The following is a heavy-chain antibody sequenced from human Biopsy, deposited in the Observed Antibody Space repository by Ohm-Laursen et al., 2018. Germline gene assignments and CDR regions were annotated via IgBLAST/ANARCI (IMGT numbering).Heavy chain of an antibody. CDR1: GFTFSSYY. CDR3: ARSLWPEDY. J-gene: IGHJ4*02. CDR2: INQDGSVK. Sequence: SLRLSCSASGFTFSSYYMSWVRLAPGKGLEWVANINQDGSVKNYVDSVKGRLTISRDNAENSLYLQMSSLRSEDPAVYYCARSLWPEDYWGQGTLVTVSS. V-gene: IGHV3-7*01. D-gene: IGHD2-21*01.